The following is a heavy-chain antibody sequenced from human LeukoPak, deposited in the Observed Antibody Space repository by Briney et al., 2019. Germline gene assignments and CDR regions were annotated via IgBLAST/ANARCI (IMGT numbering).Heavy chain of an antibody. D-gene: IGHD2-8*01. Sequence: GGSLRLSCEASGFIVSSNDRSWVRQAPGKGLEGISVIYRGGSTFYIDSVKGRFTISRDNSKNTLYLQMNSLRDDDTAEFYCAKMGGYAYGMDVWGQGTTVTVSS. J-gene: IGHJ6*02. V-gene: IGHV3-53*01. CDR3: AKMGGYAYGMDV. CDR1: GFIVSSND. CDR2: IYRGGST.